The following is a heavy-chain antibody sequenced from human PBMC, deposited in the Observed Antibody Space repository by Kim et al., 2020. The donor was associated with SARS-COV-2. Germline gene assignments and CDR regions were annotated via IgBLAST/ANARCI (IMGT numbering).Heavy chain of an antibody. Sequence: GGSLRLSCAASGFTFSSYAMSWVRQAPGKGLEWVSVIYSGGSSTYYADSVKGRFTISRDNSKNTLYLQMNSLRAEDTAVYYCAKSSTVVIIPLDYWGQGTLVTVSS. CDR3: AKSSTVVIIPLDY. CDR1: GFTFSSYA. V-gene: IGHV3-23*03. D-gene: IGHD3-22*01. CDR2: IYSGGSST. J-gene: IGHJ4*02.